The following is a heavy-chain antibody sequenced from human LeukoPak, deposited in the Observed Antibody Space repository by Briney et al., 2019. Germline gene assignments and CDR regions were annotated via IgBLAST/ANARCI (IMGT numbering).Heavy chain of an antibody. Sequence: GGSLRLSCAVSGFTFSGSAIHWVRQASGRGLEWVGRIRSKTNDYATAYAASVRGRFTGSRDDADRRAYVQMNSLKTEDTAVYYCARAEGLLELFGGDWGQGTLVTVSS. V-gene: IGHV3-73*01. CDR2: IRSKTNDYAT. CDR3: ARAEGLLELFGGD. D-gene: IGHD3-10*02. CDR1: GFTFSGSA. J-gene: IGHJ4*02.